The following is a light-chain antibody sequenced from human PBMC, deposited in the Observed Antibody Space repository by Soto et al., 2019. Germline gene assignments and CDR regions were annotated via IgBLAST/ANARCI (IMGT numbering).Light chain of an antibody. Sequence: EIALTQSPGTLSLSPGERATLSCRASQSVSTTVAWYHQKPGQAPRLLVYGASTRATGIPARFSGSGAGTDFTLTITSLQSEDFGVYFCQQYKDWPTTFGQGTKVDIK. V-gene: IGKV3-15*01. CDR1: QSVSTT. J-gene: IGKJ1*01. CDR3: QQYKDWPTT. CDR2: GAS.